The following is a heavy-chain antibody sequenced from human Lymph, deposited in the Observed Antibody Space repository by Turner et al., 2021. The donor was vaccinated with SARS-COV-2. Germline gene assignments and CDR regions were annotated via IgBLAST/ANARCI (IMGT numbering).Heavy chain of an antibody. V-gene: IGHV4-31*03. CDR3: ARDYGGNSNYFDY. J-gene: IGHJ4*02. CDR2: IYYSGST. CDR1: GGSISSGGYY. Sequence: QVQLQESGPGLVKPSQPLSLTCPVSGGSISSGGYYWSWIRQHPWKGLEWIGYIYYSGSTYYNPSLKSRVSISVDTSKNQFSLKLSSVTAADTAVYYCARDYGGNSNYFDYWGQGTLVTVSS. D-gene: IGHD4-17*01.